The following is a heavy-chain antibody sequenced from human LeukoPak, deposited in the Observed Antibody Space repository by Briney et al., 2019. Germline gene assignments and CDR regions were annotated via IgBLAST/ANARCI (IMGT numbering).Heavy chain of an antibody. Sequence: SETLSLTCTVSGGSIGSYYWSWIRQPPGKGLEWIGYIYYSGSTNYNPSLKSRVTISVDTSKNQFSLKLSSVTAADTAVYYCARHKGSSWSYYFDYWGQGTLVTVSS. CDR2: IYYSGST. CDR1: GGSIGSYY. D-gene: IGHD6-13*01. J-gene: IGHJ4*02. CDR3: ARHKGSSWSYYFDY. V-gene: IGHV4-59*08.